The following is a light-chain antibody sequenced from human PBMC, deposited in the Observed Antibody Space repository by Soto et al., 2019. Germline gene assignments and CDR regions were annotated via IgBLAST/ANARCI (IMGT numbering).Light chain of an antibody. J-gene: IGKJ2*01. CDR2: GSS. Sequence: EVVLTQSPGTLSLSPGESANLSCRASQSVTNNYFAWYQQKPGQAPRLLIFGSSDRATGIPDRFSGSGSGPDFTLTISILEPEDFPVYYCHQYGSSPPYTCGQGTKLEIK. V-gene: IGKV3-20*01. CDR3: HQYGSSPPYT. CDR1: QSVTNNY.